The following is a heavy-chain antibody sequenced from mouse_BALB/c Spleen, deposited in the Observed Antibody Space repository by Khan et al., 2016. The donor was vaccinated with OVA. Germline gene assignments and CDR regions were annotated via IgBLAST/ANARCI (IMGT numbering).Heavy chain of an antibody. D-gene: IGHD4-1*01. Sequence: EVELVESGGDLVKPGGSLKLSCAASGFTFTSYSMSWVRQTPDKRLEWVATISSGGDYTYYRDSVKGRFTISRDNAKNTLYLQMSSLKSEDTAMCYCASHLTGSFAYWGQGTLVTVSA. V-gene: IGHV5-6*01. CDR2: ISSGGDYT. CDR1: GFTFTSYS. CDR3: ASHLTGSFAY. J-gene: IGHJ3*01.